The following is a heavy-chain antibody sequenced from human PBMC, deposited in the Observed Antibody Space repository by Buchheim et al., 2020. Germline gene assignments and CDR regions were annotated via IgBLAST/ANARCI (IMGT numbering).Heavy chain of an antibody. J-gene: IGHJ6*02. CDR3: ARDRDLYSSSPLEDDGMDV. V-gene: IGHV3-21*01. D-gene: IGHD6-6*01. Sequence: EVQLVESGGGLVKPGGSLRLSCAASGFTFSSYSMNWVRQAPGKGLEWVSSISSSSSYIYYADSVKGRFTISRDNAKNSLYLQMNSLRAEDTAVYYCARDRDLYSSSPLEDDGMDVWGQGTT. CDR1: GFTFSSYS. CDR2: ISSSSSYI.